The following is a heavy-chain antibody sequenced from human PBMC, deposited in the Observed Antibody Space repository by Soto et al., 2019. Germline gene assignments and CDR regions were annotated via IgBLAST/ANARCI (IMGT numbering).Heavy chain of an antibody. CDR3: ARDSGWLDY. CDR2: ISSVSSFI. J-gene: IGHJ4*02. V-gene: IGHV3-21*02. D-gene: IGHD6-19*01. CDR1: GFKFNTYT. Sequence: EVQLVESGGGLVKPGGSLRPSCSASGFKFNTYTMDWVRQAPGRGLEWVSSISSVSSFIFYADSVKGRFTTSRDNAKNSLYLQMDSLRVEDTAVYYCARDSGWLDYWGQGVLVTVSS.